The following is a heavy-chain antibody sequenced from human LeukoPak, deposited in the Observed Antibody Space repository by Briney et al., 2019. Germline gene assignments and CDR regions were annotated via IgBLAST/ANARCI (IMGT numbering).Heavy chain of an antibody. CDR2: IIHSGRT. CDR1: GGSISSYY. D-gene: IGHD3-16*02. J-gene: IGHJ4*02. CDR3: ARNRRLWGSYRYTVDY. Sequence: PSETLSLTCTVSGGSISSYYWSWIRQPPEKGLEWIGEIIHSGRTNYNPSLKSRVTISLDTSKNQVSLRLTSVTAADTAVYYCARNRRLWGSYRYTVDYWGQGTLVTVSS. V-gene: IGHV4-34*12.